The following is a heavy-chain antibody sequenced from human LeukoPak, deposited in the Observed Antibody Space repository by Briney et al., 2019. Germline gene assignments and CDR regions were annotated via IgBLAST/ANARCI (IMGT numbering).Heavy chain of an antibody. J-gene: IGHJ4*02. CDR2: IKQDGSEK. CDR1: GFTFSSYW. CDR3: ASGYPPYYFDY. D-gene: IGHD5-18*01. Sequence: GGSRRLSCAASGFTFSSYWMSWVRQAPGKGLEWVANIKQDGSEKYYVDSVKGRFTISRDNAKNSLYLQMNSLRAEDTAVYYCASGYPPYYFDYWGQGTLVTVSS. V-gene: IGHV3-7*01.